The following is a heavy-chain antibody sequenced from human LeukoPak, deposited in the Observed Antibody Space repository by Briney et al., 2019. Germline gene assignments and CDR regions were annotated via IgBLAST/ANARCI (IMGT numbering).Heavy chain of an antibody. CDR1: GFTFSSYA. Sequence: PGGSLRLSCAASGFTFSSYAMSWVRQAPGKGLEWVSAISGRGGSTYYADSVKGRFTISRDNSKNTLYLQMNSLRAEDTAVYYCAKGAAYYYGSGSYLNYFDYWGQGTLVTVSS. J-gene: IGHJ4*02. CDR2: ISGRGGST. CDR3: AKGAAYYYGSGSYLNYFDY. V-gene: IGHV3-23*01. D-gene: IGHD3-10*01.